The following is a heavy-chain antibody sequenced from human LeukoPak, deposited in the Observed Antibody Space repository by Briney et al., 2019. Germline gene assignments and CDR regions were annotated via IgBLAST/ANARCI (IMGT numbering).Heavy chain of an antibody. D-gene: IGHD6-13*01. V-gene: IGHV3-23*01. CDR3: ARRSPKIAAADTYYYGMDV. J-gene: IGHJ6*01. CDR1: GFTFSSYA. Sequence: GGSLRLSCAASGFTFSSYAMNWVRQALGKGLEWVSSLSGSGDSAYYADSVKGRFTFSRDKSKNTLYLQMNSLRAEDTAVYYCARRSPKIAAADTYYYGMDVWGQGTTVTVSS. CDR2: LSGSGDSA.